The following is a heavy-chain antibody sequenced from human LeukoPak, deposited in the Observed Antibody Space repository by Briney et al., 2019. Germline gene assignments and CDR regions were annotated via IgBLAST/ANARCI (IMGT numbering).Heavy chain of an antibody. Sequence: SETLSLTCAVYGGSFSGYYWSWIRQPPGKRLEWIGYIYSSGSTNYNPSLKSRVTMSVDTSKNQFSLRLSSVTAADTAVYYCARHYPPDYTFDYWGQGTLVTVSP. CDR1: GGSFSGYY. CDR2: IYSSGST. CDR3: ARHYPPDYTFDY. J-gene: IGHJ4*02. D-gene: IGHD4-11*01. V-gene: IGHV4-59*08.